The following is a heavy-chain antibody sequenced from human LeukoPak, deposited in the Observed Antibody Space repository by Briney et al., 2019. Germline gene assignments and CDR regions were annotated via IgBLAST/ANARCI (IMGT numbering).Heavy chain of an antibody. CDR2: ISGNGGTT. CDR3: AKATTISAAGSHFVY. Sequence: GGSLRLSCVESGFTSSNYAMSWVRQAPGWGLEWVAAISGNGGTTYYADSVKGRFTISRDNSKNTLYLQMNSLRAEDTAVFYCAKATTISAAGSHFVYWGQGTLVTVSS. CDR1: GFTSSNYA. D-gene: IGHD6-13*01. V-gene: IGHV3-23*01. J-gene: IGHJ4*02.